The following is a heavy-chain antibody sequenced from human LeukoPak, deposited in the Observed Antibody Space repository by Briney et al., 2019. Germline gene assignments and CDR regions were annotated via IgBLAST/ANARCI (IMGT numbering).Heavy chain of an antibody. D-gene: IGHD3-10*01. CDR3: AKDSPLVVRGVRGYFDY. J-gene: IGHJ4*02. V-gene: IGHV3-23*01. Sequence: PGGSLRLSCSASVLTFRTYAMIWVRQAPGKGLEWVSAISDGGDITYYADSVKGRFTISRDNSKNTLYLQMNSLRAEDTAVYYCAKDSPLVVRGVRGYFDYWGQGSLVTVSS. CDR1: VLTFRTYA. CDR2: ISDGGDIT.